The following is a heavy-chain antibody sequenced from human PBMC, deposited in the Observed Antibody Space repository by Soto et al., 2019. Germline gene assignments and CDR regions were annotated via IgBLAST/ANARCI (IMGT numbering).Heavy chain of an antibody. D-gene: IGHD3-22*01. CDR2: ISFTGDT. CDR1: GDSVSGGGYY. J-gene: IGHJ4*02. V-gene: IGHV4-61*08. Sequence: QVQLQESGPGLVKPSETLSLICTFSGDSVSGGGYYWTWIRQPPGKGLERIGYISFTGDTTYNPSLRSRVTIAMHTSKNQFSLKLTSATAADTALDYCSRGGHYYHSMLWCQGTLVTVSS. CDR3: SRGGHYYHSML.